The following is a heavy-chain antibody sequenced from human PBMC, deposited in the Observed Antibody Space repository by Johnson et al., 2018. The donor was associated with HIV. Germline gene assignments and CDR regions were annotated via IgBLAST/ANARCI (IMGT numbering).Heavy chain of an antibody. J-gene: IGHJ3*02. CDR1: GFTFDDYG. V-gene: IGHV3-20*04. CDR3: ARSGGLLWFGESSSDAFDI. Sequence: VQLVESGGGVVRPGGSLRLSCAASGFTFDDYGMSWVRQAPGKGMEWVSGINWYGGSTGYADSVKGRFTISRDNAKNSLYLEMNSLRAEDTDVYYCARSGGLLWFGESSSDAFDIWGQGTMVTVSS. CDR2: INWYGGST. D-gene: IGHD3-10*01.